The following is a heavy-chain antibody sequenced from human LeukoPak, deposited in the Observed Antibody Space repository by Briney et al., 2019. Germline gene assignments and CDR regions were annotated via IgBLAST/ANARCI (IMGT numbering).Heavy chain of an antibody. V-gene: IGHV3-11*01. J-gene: IGHJ6*02. CDR1: GFTFSEYY. CDR3: ARDTNNGLDV. Sequence: GGSLRLSCAASGFTFSEYYINWIRQAPGKGLEWVSHISSSGRLMQYADSVRGRFTITRDNAQNFMSLQMHNLKPEDTAVYYCARDTNNGLDVWGRGTTVTVS. CDR2: ISSSGRLM. D-gene: IGHD1-14*01.